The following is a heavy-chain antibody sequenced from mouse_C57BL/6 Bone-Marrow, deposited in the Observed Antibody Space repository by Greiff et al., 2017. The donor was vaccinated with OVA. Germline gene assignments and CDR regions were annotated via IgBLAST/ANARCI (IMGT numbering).Heavy chain of an antibody. J-gene: IGHJ4*01. V-gene: IGHV1-63*01. D-gene: IGHD2-5*01. CDR3: AKIVTPYYAMDY. CDR2: IYPGGGYT. CDR1: GYTFTNYW. Sequence: VHLVESGAELVRPGPSVKMSCKASGYTFTNYWIGWAKQRPGHGLEWIGDIYPGGGYTNYNEKFKGKATLTADKSSSTAYMQFSSLTSEDSAIYYCAKIVTPYYAMDYWGQGTSVTVSS.